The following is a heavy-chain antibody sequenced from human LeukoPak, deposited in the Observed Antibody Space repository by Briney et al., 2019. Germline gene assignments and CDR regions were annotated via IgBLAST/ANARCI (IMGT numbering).Heavy chain of an antibody. J-gene: IGHJ3*02. V-gene: IGHV1-69*04. D-gene: IGHD4-23*01. Sequence: GSSVKVSCKASGGTFSSYAISWVRQAPGQGLEWMGRIIPILGIANYAQKFQGRVTITADKSTSTAYMELSSLRSEDTAVYYCARDLDLDGGAFDIWGQGTMVTVSS. CDR3: ARDLDLDGGAFDI. CDR1: GGTFSSYA. CDR2: IIPILGIA.